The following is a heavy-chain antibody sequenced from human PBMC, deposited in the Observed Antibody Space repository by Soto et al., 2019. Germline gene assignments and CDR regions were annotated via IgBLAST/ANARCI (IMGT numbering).Heavy chain of an antibody. CDR3: VRDGPFIGDY. V-gene: IGHV1-3*01. D-gene: IGHD3-16*02. J-gene: IGHJ4*02. CDR2: INAGNGNT. CDR1: GYTFTSYA. Sequence: EASVKVSCKASGYTFTSYAMHWVRQAPGQRLEWMGWINAGNGNTKYSQKFQGRVTITRDTSTNTAYMELRSLRSDDTAAYHCVRDGPFIGDYWGQGTVVTVSS.